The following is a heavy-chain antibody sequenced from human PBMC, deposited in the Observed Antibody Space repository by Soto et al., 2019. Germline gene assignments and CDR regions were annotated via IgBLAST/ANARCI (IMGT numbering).Heavy chain of an antibody. J-gene: IGHJ4*02. CDR1: EFTFSSYA. Sequence: PGGSLRLSCAASEFTFSSYAMTWVRQAPGKGLEWVSAISGSGVSTYYADSVKGRFTISRDNSKNTLYLQMNSLRAEDTAVYYCAKDRLKLAPHYFDYWGQGTPVTVSS. V-gene: IGHV3-23*01. D-gene: IGHD6-13*01. CDR2: ISGSGVST. CDR3: AKDRLKLAPHYFDY.